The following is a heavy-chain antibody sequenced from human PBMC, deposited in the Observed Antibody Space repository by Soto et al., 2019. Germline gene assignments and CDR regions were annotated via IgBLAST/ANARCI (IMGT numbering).Heavy chain of an antibody. J-gene: IGHJ4*02. Sequence: EVQLVESGGGLVQPGGSLRLSCAASGFTFSGSSMHWVRQASRKGLEWVARSRSKANNYATTYAASVKGRFTISRDESKNTTYLQMNSLKTEYTAIYYCASLIYDSSNFYDNDYWGQGTLVTVSS. V-gene: IGHV3-73*02. CDR2: SRSKANNYAT. CDR1: GFTFSGSS. D-gene: IGHD3-22*01. CDR3: ASLIYDSSNFYDNDY.